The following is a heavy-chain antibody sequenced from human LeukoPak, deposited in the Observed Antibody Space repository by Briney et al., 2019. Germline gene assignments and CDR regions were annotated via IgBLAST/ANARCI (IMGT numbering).Heavy chain of an antibody. CDR1: GGSFSGYY. Sequence: SETLSLTCAVYGGSFSGYYWSWIRQPPGKGLEWIGEINHSGSTNYNPSLKSRVTISVDTSKNQFSLKLSSVTAADTAVYYCARGPYSPYSSSWYRGDYFDYWGQGTLVTVSS. D-gene: IGHD6-13*01. CDR2: INHSGST. CDR3: ARGPYSPYSSSWYRGDYFDY. J-gene: IGHJ4*02. V-gene: IGHV4-34*01.